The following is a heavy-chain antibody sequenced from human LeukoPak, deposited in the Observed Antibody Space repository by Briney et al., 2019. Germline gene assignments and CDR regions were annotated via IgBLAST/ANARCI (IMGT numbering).Heavy chain of an antibody. D-gene: IGHD3-10*01. CDR1: GFTISTYG. V-gene: IGHV3-23*01. CDR2: ISGGTT. CDR3: AKSIYHSGNY. Sequence: GGSLRLSCAASGFTISTYGMSWVRQAPGKGLEWVSSISGGTTYYADSVKGRFTISRDNSKNTVSLQMNSLRAEDTAVYYCAKSIYHSGNYWGQGTLVTVSS. J-gene: IGHJ4*02.